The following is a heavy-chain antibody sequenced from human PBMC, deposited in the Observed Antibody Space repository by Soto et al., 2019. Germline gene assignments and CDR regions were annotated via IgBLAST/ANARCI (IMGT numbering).Heavy chain of an antibody. J-gene: IGHJ6*02. Sequence: GSVKVSCKASGYTFTSYAMHWVRQAPGQRLEWMGWINAGNGNTKYSQKFQGRVTITRDTSASTAYMELSSLRSEDTAVYYCARDQVSIREGYIYYGMDVWGQGTTVTVSS. CDR3: ARDQVSIREGYIYYGMDV. CDR1: GYTFTSYA. D-gene: IGHD1-1*01. V-gene: IGHV1-3*01. CDR2: INAGNGNT.